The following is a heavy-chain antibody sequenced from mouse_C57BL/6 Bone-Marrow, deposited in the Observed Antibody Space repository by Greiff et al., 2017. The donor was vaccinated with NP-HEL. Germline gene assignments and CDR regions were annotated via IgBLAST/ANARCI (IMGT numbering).Heavy chain of an antibody. CDR3: ARLSGNSNYVDY. V-gene: IGHV1-64*01. CDR2: IHPNSGST. Sequence: VQLQQPGAELVKPGASVKLSCKASGYTFTSYWMHWVKQRPGQGLEWIGMIHPNSGSTNYNEKFKSKATLTVDKSSSTAYMQLSSLTSEDSAVYYCARLSGNSNYVDYWGQGTTLTVSS. CDR1: GYTFTSYW. J-gene: IGHJ2*01. D-gene: IGHD2-1*01.